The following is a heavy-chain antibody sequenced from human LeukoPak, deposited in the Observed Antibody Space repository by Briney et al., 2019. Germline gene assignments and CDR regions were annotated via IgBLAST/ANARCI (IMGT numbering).Heavy chain of an antibody. CDR3: ARGADHLTYYDYVWGSYRYTYFDY. CDR1: GGTFISYA. Sequence: SVKVSCKASGGTFISYAISWVRQAPGQGLEWMGGIIPIFGTANYAQKFQGRVTITTDESTSTAYMELSSLRSEDTAVYYCARGADHLTYYDYVWGSYRYTYFDYWGQGTLVTVSS. J-gene: IGHJ4*02. D-gene: IGHD3-16*02. CDR2: IIPIFGTA. V-gene: IGHV1-69*05.